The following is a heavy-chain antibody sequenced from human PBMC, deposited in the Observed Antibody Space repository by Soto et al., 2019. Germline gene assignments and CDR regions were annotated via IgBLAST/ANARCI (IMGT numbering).Heavy chain of an antibody. CDR2: ISGSGGST. J-gene: IGHJ5*02. Sequence: EVQLLESGGGLVQPGGSLRLSCAASGFTFSSYAMSWVRRAPGKGLEWVSAISGSGGSTYYADSVKGRFTISRDNSKNTLYLQMNSLRAEDTAVYYCAKDHGGSYGLNWFDPWGQGTLVTVSS. D-gene: IGHD1-26*01. V-gene: IGHV3-23*01. CDR3: AKDHGGSYGLNWFDP. CDR1: GFTFSSYA.